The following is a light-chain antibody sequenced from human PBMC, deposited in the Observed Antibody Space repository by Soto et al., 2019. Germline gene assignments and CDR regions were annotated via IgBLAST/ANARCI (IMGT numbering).Light chain of an antibody. CDR2: AAS. V-gene: IGKV1-39*01. J-gene: IGKJ4*01. Sequence: DIQMTQSPSSLSASVGDRVTITCRASQNISSYLNWYQQNPGKAPKLLIYAASSLQSGVPSRFSGSGSGTDFTLTISSLQPEDFATYYCQQSYSTPPFGGGTKVEIK. CDR1: QNISSY. CDR3: QQSYSTPP.